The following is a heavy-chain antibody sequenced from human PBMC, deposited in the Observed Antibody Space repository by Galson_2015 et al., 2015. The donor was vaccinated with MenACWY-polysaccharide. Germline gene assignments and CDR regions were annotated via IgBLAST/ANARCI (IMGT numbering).Heavy chain of an antibody. J-gene: IGHJ4*02. CDR2: VTASAAST. V-gene: IGHV3-23*01. CDR1: GFTFSNYA. CDR3: AQDRLHPLGRDDF. D-gene: IGHD1-26*01. Sequence: SLRLSCAASGFTFSNYAMSWVRQAPGKGLEWVSSVTASAASTYYADSVKGRFTISRDNSKSTLYLQMNSLRVEDTAVYYCAQDRLHPLGRDDFWGQGTLVTVSS.